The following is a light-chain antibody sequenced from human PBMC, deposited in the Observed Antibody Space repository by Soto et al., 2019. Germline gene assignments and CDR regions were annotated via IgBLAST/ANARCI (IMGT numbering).Light chain of an antibody. J-gene: IGKJ5*01. CDR3: QQSYSTPMIT. Sequence: DIQMTQSPSSLSASVGDRVTITCRASQSISSYLNWYQQKPGKAPKLLIYAASSLQSGVPSRFSGSVSGTDFTLTISSLQPEDFATYSCQQSYSTPMITFGEGTRLEIK. CDR1: QSISSY. CDR2: AAS. V-gene: IGKV1-39*01.